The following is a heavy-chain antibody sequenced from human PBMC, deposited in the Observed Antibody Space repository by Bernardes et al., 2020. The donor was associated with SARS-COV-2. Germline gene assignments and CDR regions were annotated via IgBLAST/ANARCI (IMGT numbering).Heavy chain of an antibody. CDR2: ISADKGNT. V-gene: IGHV1-18*01. Sequence: ASVKVSCKASGYSFTSYGISWVRQAPGQGLEWMGWISADKGNTNYAQNLQGRVTMTTDKSTNTAYMELRSLRSDDTAGYYCAIGVGYSYGGGGFDPWGQGTLVTVSS. CDR3: AIGVGYSYGGGGFDP. CDR1: GYSFTSYG. J-gene: IGHJ5*02. D-gene: IGHD5-18*01.